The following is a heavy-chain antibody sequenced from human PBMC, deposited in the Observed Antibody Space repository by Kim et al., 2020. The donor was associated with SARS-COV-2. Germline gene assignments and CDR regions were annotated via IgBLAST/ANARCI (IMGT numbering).Heavy chain of an antibody. CDR2: INHSGST. D-gene: IGHD3-22*01. CDR3: ARGAAPPPRYYYDSSGLERDAFDI. V-gene: IGHV4-34*01. Sequence: SETLSLTCAVYGGSFSGYYWSWIRQPPGKGLEWIGEINHSGSTNYNPSLKSRVTITVDTSKNQFYLKLSSVTAADTAVYYCARGAAPPPRYYYDSSGLERDAFDIWGQGKMVSFSS. CDR1: GGSFSGYY. J-gene: IGHJ3*02.